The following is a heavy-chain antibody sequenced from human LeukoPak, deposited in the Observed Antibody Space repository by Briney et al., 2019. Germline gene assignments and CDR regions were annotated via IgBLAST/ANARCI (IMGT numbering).Heavy chain of an antibody. V-gene: IGHV3-9*01. J-gene: IGHJ4*02. CDR2: ISWNSGSI. CDR3: AKDIGIRFLEWLSN. Sequence: GGSLRLSCAASGFTFDDYAMHWVRQAPGKGLEWVSGISWNSGSIGYADSVKGRFTISRDNAKNSLYLQMNSLRAEDTALHYCAKDIGIRFLEWLSNWGQGTLVTVSS. CDR1: GFTFDDYA. D-gene: IGHD3-3*01.